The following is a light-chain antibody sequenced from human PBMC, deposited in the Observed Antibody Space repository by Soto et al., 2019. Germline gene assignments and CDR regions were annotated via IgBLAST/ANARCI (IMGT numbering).Light chain of an antibody. CDR2: EVS. CDR3: CSYAGSNTYV. CDR1: SSDIGSFKL. J-gene: IGLJ1*01. Sequence: QSVLTQPASVSGSPGQSITISCTGTSSDIGSFKLVSWYQQYPGKAPKLMNYEVSKRPSGVSDRFSGSKSGNTATLTISGLQAEDEADYFCCSYAGSNTYVFGTGTKLTVL. V-gene: IGLV2-23*02.